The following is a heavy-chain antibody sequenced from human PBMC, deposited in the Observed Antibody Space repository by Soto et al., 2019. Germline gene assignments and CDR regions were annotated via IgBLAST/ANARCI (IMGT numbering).Heavy chain of an antibody. J-gene: IGHJ5*02. CDR2: INHGGTT. D-gene: IGHD6-13*01. CDR3: ARDLGAAGRTGGWFDP. CDR1: CYSISSSYY. V-gene: IGHV4-38-2*02. Sequence: ETRSPTRALCCYSISSSYYWGCIRQRQGMGLEWIGSINHGGTTYYNPSLKRRVTISVDTPTNHFSLKLSSVTAADTDVYYCARDLGAAGRTGGWFDPWGQGTLLIV.